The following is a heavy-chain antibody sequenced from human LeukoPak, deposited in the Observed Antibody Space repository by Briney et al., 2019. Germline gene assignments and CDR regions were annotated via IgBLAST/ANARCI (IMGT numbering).Heavy chain of an antibody. J-gene: IGHJ5*02. V-gene: IGHV1-18*01. Sequence: ASVKVSCKASGYTFTSYGISWVRQTPGQGLEWMGWISAYNGNTNYAQKLQGRVTMTTDTSTSTAYMELRSLRSDDTAVYYCARLQLELNWFDPWGQGTLVTVSS. CDR1: GYTFTSYG. CDR3: ARLQLELNWFDP. D-gene: IGHD1-1*01. CDR2: ISAYNGNT.